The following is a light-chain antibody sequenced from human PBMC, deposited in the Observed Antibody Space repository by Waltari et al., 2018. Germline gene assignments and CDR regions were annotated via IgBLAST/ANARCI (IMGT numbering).Light chain of an antibody. CDR2: DAS. V-gene: IGKV3-15*01. CDR3: QQYNNWPPWT. CDR1: QSVSIK. Sequence: EIVMTQSPANLSVSPGESATLSCRASQSVSIKLAWYQQKPGQAPRLLISDASTRATVIPPRFSGSGAGTDFTLTISSLQSEDFAVYYCQQYNNWPPWTFGQGTKVEIK. J-gene: IGKJ1*01.